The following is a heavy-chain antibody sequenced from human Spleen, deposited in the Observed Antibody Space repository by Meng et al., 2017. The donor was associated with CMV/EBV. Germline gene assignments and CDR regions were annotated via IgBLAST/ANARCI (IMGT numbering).Heavy chain of an antibody. V-gene: IGHV3-74*01. D-gene: IGHD2/OR15-2a*01. Sequence: LSLTCAASGFTFSSYWMHWVRQAPGKGLVWVSRINSDGSSTSYADSVKGRFTISRDNAKNTLYLQMNSLRAEDTAVYYCARDSLEYYFDYWGQGTLVTVSS. CDR1: GFTFSSYW. CDR3: ARDSLEYYFDY. J-gene: IGHJ4*02. CDR2: INSDGSST.